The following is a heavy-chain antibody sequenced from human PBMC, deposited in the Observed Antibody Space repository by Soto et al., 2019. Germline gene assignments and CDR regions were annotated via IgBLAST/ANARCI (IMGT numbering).Heavy chain of an antibody. Sequence: SETLSLTCTVSGGSISSYYWSWIRQPPGKGLEWIGYIYYSGSTNYNPSLKSRVTISVDTSKNQFSLKLSSVTAADTAVYYCAKDRWENAYWFDPWGQGTLVTVSS. J-gene: IGHJ5*02. V-gene: IGHV4-59*12. CDR2: IYYSGST. CDR1: GGSISSYY. D-gene: IGHD1-26*01. CDR3: AKDRWENAYWFDP.